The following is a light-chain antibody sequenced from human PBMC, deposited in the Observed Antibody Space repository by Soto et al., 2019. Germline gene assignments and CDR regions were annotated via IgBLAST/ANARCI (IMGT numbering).Light chain of an antibody. CDR2: EGY. CDR3: NSYTISDTYV. J-gene: IGLJ1*01. CDR1: SSDVGSYNR. Sequence: QSALTQPPSVSWSPGQSVTISCIGTSSDVGSYNRVSWYQQPPGTAPKLIIYEGYTRPSGVPDRFSASKSGNTASLTISGLQAEDEADYYCNSYTISDTYVFGTGTKLTVL. V-gene: IGLV2-18*02.